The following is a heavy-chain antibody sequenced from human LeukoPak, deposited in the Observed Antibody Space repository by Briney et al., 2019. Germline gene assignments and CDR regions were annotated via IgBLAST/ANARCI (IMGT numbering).Heavy chain of an antibody. CDR3: ASRYCSSTSCSDDAFDI. D-gene: IGHD2-2*01. V-gene: IGHV4-59*01. J-gene: IGHJ3*02. CDR2: IYYSGST. Sequence: SETLSLTCTVSGGSISSYYWSWIRQPPGKGLEWIGYIYYSGSTNYNPSLKSRVTISVDTSKNQFSLKLSSVTAADTAVYYCASRYCSSTSCSDDAFDIWGQGTMVTVSS. CDR1: GGSISSYY.